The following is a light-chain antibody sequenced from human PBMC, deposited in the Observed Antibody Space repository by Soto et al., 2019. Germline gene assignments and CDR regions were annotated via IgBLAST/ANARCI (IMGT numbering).Light chain of an antibody. CDR3: QQAISFPRT. CDR2: AAS. Sequence: DIQMTQSPSSVSASVGDRVTITCRASQDISRSLVWYHQKPGKAPKLLIYAASKLQSGVPARFSGSGSGTDFSLSISSLQPEDFATYYCQQAISFPRTFGPGTKLEMK. CDR1: QDISRS. V-gene: IGKV1D-12*01. J-gene: IGKJ2*01.